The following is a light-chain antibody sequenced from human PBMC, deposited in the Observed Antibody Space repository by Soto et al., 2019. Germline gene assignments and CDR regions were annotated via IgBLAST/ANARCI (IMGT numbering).Light chain of an antibody. J-gene: IGLJ1*01. CDR3: SSYTSISTYV. CDR1: SSDVGGYNF. CDR2: DVR. Sequence: QSVLTQPASVSGSPGQSITISCTGTSSDVGGYNFVSWYQQHPGKAPKLTIYDVRNRPSGVSNRFSGSKSVNTASLTISGLQAEDEADYYCSSYTSISTYVFGTGTKVTV. V-gene: IGLV2-14*01.